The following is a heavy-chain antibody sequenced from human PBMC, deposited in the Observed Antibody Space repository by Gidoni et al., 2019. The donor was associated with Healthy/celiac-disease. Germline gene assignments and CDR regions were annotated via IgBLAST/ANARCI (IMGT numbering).Heavy chain of an antibody. CDR3: ARDRYFDWLLFSAPDV. D-gene: IGHD3-9*01. CDR2: IKQDGSEK. J-gene: IGHJ6*02. V-gene: IGHV3-7*03. CDR1: GFTFSSYW. Sequence: EVQLVESGGGLVQPGGSLRLSCAASGFTFSSYWMSWVRQAPGKGLEWVANIKQDGSEKYYVDSVKGRFTISRDNAKNSLYLQMNSLRAEDTAVYYCARDRYFDWLLFSAPDVWGQGTTVTVSS.